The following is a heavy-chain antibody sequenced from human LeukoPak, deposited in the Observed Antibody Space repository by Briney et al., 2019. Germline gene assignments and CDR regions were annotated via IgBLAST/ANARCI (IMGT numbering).Heavy chain of an antibody. CDR1: GFTFSSYA. J-gene: IGHJ4*02. CDR3: ARGIAGYCSSTSCYRGVTD. Sequence: GGSLRLSCAASGFTFSSYAMHWVRQAPGKGLEWVAVISYDGNNKYYADSVKGRFTISRDNSKNTLYLQMNSLRAEDTAVYYCARGIAGYCSSTSCYRGVTDWGQGALVTVSS. CDR2: ISYDGNNK. V-gene: IGHV3-30*04. D-gene: IGHD2-2*02.